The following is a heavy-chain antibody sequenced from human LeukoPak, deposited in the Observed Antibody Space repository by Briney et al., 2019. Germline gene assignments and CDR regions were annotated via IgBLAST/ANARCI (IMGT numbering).Heavy chain of an antibody. D-gene: IGHD4-17*01. V-gene: IGHV4-59*12. CDR1: GGSISSYY. Sequence: PSETLSLTCTVSGGSISSYYWSWIRQPPGKGLEWIGYIYYSGSTNYNPSLKSRVTISVDTSKNQFSLKLSSVTAADTAVYYCARDIRTVTSFFDYWGQGSLVTVSS. J-gene: IGHJ4*02. CDR3: ARDIRTVTSFFDY. CDR2: IYYSGST.